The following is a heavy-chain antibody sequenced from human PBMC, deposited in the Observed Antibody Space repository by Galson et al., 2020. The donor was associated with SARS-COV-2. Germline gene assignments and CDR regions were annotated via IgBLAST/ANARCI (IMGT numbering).Heavy chain of an antibody. CDR2: ISGHSENT. CDR3: SNSWSYCGGDCYTYHFDY. D-gene: IGHD2-21*01. Sequence: GGSLRLSCAASGFTFNSYAMGWVRQAPGKGLEWVSSISGHSENTYYADSVKGRFTISRDNSKNTLSLQMHSLRAEDTDIYYCSNSWSYCGGDCYTYHFDYWGQGTLVTVSS. J-gene: IGHJ4*02. CDR1: GFTFNSYA. V-gene: IGHV3-23*01.